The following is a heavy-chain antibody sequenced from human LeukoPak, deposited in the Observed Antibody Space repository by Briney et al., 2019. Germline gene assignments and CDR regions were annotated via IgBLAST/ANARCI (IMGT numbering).Heavy chain of an antibody. J-gene: IGHJ6*02. CDR2: ISYSGST. V-gene: IGHV4-59*01. D-gene: IGHD3-10*01. Sequence: PSETLSLTCTVSGDSFSSYYWSWIRQPSGRGLEWIGYISYSGSTDYNPSLKSRVSISVDTSKNQFSLKLSSVTAADTAVYYCARGAVYYTMDVWGQGTTVTVSS. CDR1: GDSFSSYY. CDR3: ARGAVYYTMDV.